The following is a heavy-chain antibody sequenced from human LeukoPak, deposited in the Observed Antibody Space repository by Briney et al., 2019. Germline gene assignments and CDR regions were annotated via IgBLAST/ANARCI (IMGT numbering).Heavy chain of an antibody. J-gene: IGHJ4*02. CDR2: IYSGGST. V-gene: IGHV3-53*01. CDR3: ARYRQGIGFDY. Sequence: GGSLRLSCAASGFTVSSNYMSWVRQAPGKGLQWVSVIYSGGSTYYADSVKGRFTISRGNSMDTLYLQMNSLRAEDTAVYYCARYRQGIGFDYWGQGTLVTVSS. D-gene: IGHD3-10*01. CDR1: GFTVSSNY.